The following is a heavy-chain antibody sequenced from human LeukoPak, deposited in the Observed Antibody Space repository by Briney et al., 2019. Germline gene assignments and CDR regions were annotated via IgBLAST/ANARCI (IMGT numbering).Heavy chain of an antibody. CDR2: ISTFTGKT. CDR3: ARDIAAAGTYYFDY. CDR1: GYTFTNYG. J-gene: IGHJ4*02. D-gene: IGHD6-13*01. Sequence: ASVKVSCKASGYTFTNYGLGWVRQAPGQGLEWMGWISTFTGKTNYVQSFQGRVSMTTDTSTSTAYMELRSLRSDDTAVYYCARDIAAAGTYYFDYWGQGTLVTVSS. V-gene: IGHV1-18*01.